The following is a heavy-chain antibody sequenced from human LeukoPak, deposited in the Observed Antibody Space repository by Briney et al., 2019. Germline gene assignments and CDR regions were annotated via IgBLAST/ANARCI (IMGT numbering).Heavy chain of an antibody. Sequence: SETLSLTCTVSGGSISSYYWSWIRQPPGKGLEWIGYIYYSGSTNYNPSLKSRVTISVDTSKNQFSLKLSSVTAADTAVYYCARIAARPVYYYYYYMDVWGKGTTVTVSS. J-gene: IGHJ6*03. CDR1: GGSISSYY. CDR2: IYYSGST. D-gene: IGHD6-6*01. V-gene: IGHV4-59*01. CDR3: ARIAARPVYYYYYYMDV.